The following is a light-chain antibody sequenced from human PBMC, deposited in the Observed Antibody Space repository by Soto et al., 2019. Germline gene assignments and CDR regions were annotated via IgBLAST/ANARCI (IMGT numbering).Light chain of an antibody. V-gene: IGKV1-5*03. J-gene: IGKJ1*01. CDR1: GTISSW. CDR3: QHYNSYSEA. CDR2: KAS. Sequence: DMQMTQSPATRSVSGQERVTLCFRARGTISSWLAWYQQQPGKAPQLLIYKASTLKSGAPSRFSGSGSGTEFPLTISRLQPDDFATYYCQHYNSYSEAFGQGTQVDIK.